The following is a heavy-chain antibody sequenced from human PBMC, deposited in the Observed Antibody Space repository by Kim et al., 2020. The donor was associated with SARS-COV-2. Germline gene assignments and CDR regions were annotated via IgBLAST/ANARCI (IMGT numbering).Heavy chain of an antibody. D-gene: IGHD2-2*01. Sequence: YSPSFQGQVTISADKSISTAYLQWSSLKASDTAMYYCAITAGVVRGWFDPWGQGTLVTVSS. CDR3: AITAGVVRGWFDP. V-gene: IGHV5-51*01. J-gene: IGHJ5*02.